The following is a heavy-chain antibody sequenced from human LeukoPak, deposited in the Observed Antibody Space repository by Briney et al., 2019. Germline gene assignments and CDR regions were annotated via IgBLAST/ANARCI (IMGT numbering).Heavy chain of an antibody. CDR2: MNPNSGNT. CDR1: GYTFTSYD. D-gene: IGHD6-13*01. J-gene: IGHJ3*02. V-gene: IGHV1-8*03. Sequence: ASVKVSCKASGYTFTSYDINWVRQATGQGLEWMGWMNPNSGNTGYAQKFQGRVTITRNTSISTAYMELSSLRSEDTAVYYCATVSSSWYFKGAFDIWGQGTMVTVSS. CDR3: ATVSSSWYFKGAFDI.